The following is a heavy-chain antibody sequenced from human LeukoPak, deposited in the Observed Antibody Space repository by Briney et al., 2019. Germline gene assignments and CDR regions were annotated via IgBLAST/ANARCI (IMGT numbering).Heavy chain of an antibody. CDR2: IYYSGNT. Sequence: SETLSLTCTVSGGSISSYYWTWIRQPPGKGLEWIGYIYYSGNTNYNPSLKSRVTISVDTSRTQFSLRLRSVTAADTAVYYCARSSMRVTANKSWFDPWGQGTLVTVSS. CDR3: ARSSMRVTANKSWFDP. CDR1: GGSISSYY. J-gene: IGHJ5*02. D-gene: IGHD2-21*02. V-gene: IGHV4-59*01.